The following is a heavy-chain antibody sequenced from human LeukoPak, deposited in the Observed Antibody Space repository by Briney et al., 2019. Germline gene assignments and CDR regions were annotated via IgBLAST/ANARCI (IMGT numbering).Heavy chain of an antibody. Sequence: SETLSLTCTVSGGSISSYYWSWIRQPPGKGLEWIGYIYHSGSTYYNPSLKSRVTISVDRSKNQFSLKLSSVTAADTAVYYCAREGLGTFDYWGQGALVTVSS. CDR3: AREGLGTFDY. V-gene: IGHV4-59*12. D-gene: IGHD6-19*01. CDR1: GGSISSYY. J-gene: IGHJ4*02. CDR2: IYHSGST.